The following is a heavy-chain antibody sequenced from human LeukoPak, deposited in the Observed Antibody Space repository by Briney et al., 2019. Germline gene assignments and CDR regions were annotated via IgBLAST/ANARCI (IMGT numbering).Heavy chain of an antibody. CDR1: RYTFTSYG. D-gene: IGHD3-22*01. Sequence: AAVKVSCKSSRYTFTSYGISGVRQAPGQGLEWMGWISAYNGNTNYVRRLQGRATMTTDRSTRTAYMDLNSQRSDDTAVYYCARSRVRDTYYYDSSGQPTNWYFDLWGRGTLVTVSS. CDR2: ISAYNGNT. J-gene: IGHJ2*01. CDR3: ARSRVRDTYYYDSSGQPTNWYFDL. V-gene: IGHV1-18*01.